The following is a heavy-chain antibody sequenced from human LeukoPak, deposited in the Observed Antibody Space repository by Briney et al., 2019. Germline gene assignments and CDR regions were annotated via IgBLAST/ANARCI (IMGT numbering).Heavy chain of an antibody. CDR1: GYTFTSYG. Sequence: ASVKVSCKASGYTFTSYGISWVRQAPGQGLEWMGWISAYNGNTNYAQKLQGRVTMTTDTSTSTAYMELRSLRSDDTAVYYCARDLHPNYGIATGVSYGMDVWGQGTTVTVSS. D-gene: IGHD3-9*01. CDR3: ARDLHPNYGIATGVSYGMDV. V-gene: IGHV1-18*01. J-gene: IGHJ6*02. CDR2: ISAYNGNT.